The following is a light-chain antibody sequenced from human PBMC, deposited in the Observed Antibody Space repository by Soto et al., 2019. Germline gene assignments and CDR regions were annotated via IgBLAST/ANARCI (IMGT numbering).Light chain of an antibody. Sequence: DIQLTQSPSFLSASVGDRVTITCRASQGIRDKLAWYQQKPGKTPTLLIYDVSTLQSGVPSRFSGSASETEIILISSSLPPEDFATYYSQKLDKYPLTFGGGTKVEI. CDR3: QKLDKYPLT. V-gene: IGKV1-9*01. J-gene: IGKJ4*01. CDR1: QGIRDK. CDR2: DVS.